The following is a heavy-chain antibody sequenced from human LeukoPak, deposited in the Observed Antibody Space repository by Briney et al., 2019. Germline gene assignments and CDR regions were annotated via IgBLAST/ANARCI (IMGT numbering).Heavy chain of an antibody. J-gene: IGHJ4*02. CDR1: GYTFTGYY. Sequence: ASMKVSCKASGYTFTGYYMHWVRQAPGQGLEWMGWINPNSGGTNYAQKFQGRVTMTRDTSISTAYMELSRLRSDDTAVYYCASTRITMVRGVPLDYWGQGTLVTVSS. CDR2: INPNSGGT. V-gene: IGHV1-2*02. CDR3: ASTRITMVRGVPLDY. D-gene: IGHD3-10*01.